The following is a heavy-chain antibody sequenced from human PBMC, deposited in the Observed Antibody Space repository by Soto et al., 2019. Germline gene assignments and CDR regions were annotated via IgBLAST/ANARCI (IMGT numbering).Heavy chain of an antibody. Sequence: GSLRLSCAASVFTVSSYGMHWVRQAPGKGLEWVAVISYDGSNKYYADSVKGRFTISRDNSKNTLYLQMNSLRAEDTAVYYCATGVAYWGQGTLVTVSS. CDR3: ATGVAY. CDR2: ISYDGSNK. J-gene: IGHJ4*02. CDR1: VFTVSSYG. D-gene: IGHD2-15*01. V-gene: IGHV3-30*03.